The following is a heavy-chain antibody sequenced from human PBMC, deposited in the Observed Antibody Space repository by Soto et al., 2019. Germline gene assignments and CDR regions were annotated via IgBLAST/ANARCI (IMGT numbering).Heavy chain of an antibody. J-gene: IGHJ4*02. D-gene: IGHD3-22*01. Sequence: QVEMEESGPGLLKPSETLSLTCTVSGGSVSSQYWSWIRQPAGKGLEWIGRIYNGGIPLIHPSLESRVAVSLDTSKNQFSLTLSSVTAADTATYYCASQDYDKSVYYFDYWGRGTLVTVSS. CDR1: GGSVSSQY. CDR2: IYNGGIP. V-gene: IGHV4-4*07. CDR3: ASQDYDKSVYYFDY.